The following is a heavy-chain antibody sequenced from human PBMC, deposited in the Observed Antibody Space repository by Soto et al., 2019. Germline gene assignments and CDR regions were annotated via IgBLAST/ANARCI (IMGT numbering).Heavy chain of an antibody. Sequence: GGSLRLSCAASGFTFSNAWMSWVRQAPGKGLEWVGRIKSISDGGTTDYAAPVKGRFTISRDDSKNTLYLQMNSLKTENTAVYFCTTDAAIVWGQGTLVTVSS. CDR2: IKSISDGGTT. V-gene: IGHV3-15*01. J-gene: IGHJ4*02. CDR3: TTDAAIV. D-gene: IGHD1-26*01. CDR1: GFTFSNAW.